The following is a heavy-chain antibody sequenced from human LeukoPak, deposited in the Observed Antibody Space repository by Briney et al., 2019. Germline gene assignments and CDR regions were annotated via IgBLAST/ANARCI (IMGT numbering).Heavy chain of an antibody. V-gene: IGHV1-69*13. CDR3: ASLLNYYDSSGYKGVFDY. Sequence: SVKVSCKASGGTFSSSYAISWVRQAPGQGLEWMGDIIPISGTTNYAQKFQGRVTITADESTRTAYMELSSLTSEDTAVYYCASLLNYYDSSGYKGVFDYWGQGTLVTVSS. CDR2: IIPISGTT. CDR1: GGTFSSSYA. J-gene: IGHJ4*02. D-gene: IGHD3-22*01.